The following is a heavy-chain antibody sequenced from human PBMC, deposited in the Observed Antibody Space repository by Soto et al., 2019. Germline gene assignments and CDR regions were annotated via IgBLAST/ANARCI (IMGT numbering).Heavy chain of an antibody. CDR3: ARLHMAYLRPGDDY. CDR2: ISSSGHTI. D-gene: IGHD5-12*01. Sequence: QVQLVESGGGLVKPGGSLRLSCAASGFTFSDYYMTWIRQAPGKGLQWVSSISSSGHTIDYADSVKGRFTISRDNANNSHFLQVNNLRAEDTAVYYCARLHMAYLRPGDDYWGQGTLVTVSS. V-gene: IGHV3-11*01. CDR1: GFTFSDYY. J-gene: IGHJ4*02.